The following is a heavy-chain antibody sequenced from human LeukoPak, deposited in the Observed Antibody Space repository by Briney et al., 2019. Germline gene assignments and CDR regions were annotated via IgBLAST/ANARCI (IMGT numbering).Heavy chain of an antibody. Sequence: SETLSLTCTVSGGSISSGGYYWSWIRQPPGKGLEWIGYIYHSGSTYYNPSLKSRVTISVDRSKNQFSLKLSSVTAADTAVYYCARGLGITRFDYWGQGTLVTVSS. J-gene: IGHJ4*02. CDR1: GGSISSGGYY. V-gene: IGHV4-30-2*01. CDR3: ARGLGITRFDY. CDR2: IYHSGST. D-gene: IGHD7-27*01.